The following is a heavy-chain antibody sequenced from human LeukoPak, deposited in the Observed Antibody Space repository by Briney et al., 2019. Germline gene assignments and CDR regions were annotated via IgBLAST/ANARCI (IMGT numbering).Heavy chain of an antibody. CDR3: TKDRRGPAAGTWYFDS. J-gene: IGHJ4*02. D-gene: IGHD6-13*01. CDR1: GYTFTSYD. V-gene: IGHV1-8*01. CDR2: MNPNSGNT. Sequence: ASVKVSCKASGYTFTSYDINWVRQATGQGLEWMGWMNPNSGNTGYAQKFQGRITMTRNTSISTAYMELSSLRSEDTAIYYCTKDRRGPAAGTWYFDSWGQGTLVTVSS.